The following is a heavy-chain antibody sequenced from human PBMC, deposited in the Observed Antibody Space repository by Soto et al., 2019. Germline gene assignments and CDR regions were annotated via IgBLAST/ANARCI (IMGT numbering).Heavy chain of an antibody. V-gene: IGHV4-39*01. D-gene: IGHD3-3*01. Sequence: SETLSLTCTVSGGSISSSSYYWGWIRQPPGKGLEWIGSIYYSGSTYYNPSLKSRVTISVDTSKNQFSLKLSSVTAADTAVYYCASVSQALGGPIRFLEWLQPSPFDYWGQGTLVTVSS. CDR1: GGSISSSSYY. J-gene: IGHJ4*02. CDR2: IYYSGST. CDR3: ASVSQALGGPIRFLEWLQPSPFDY.